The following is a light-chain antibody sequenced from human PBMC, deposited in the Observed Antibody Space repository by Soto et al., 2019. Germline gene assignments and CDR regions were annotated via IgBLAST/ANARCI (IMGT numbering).Light chain of an antibody. CDR2: EVR. J-gene: IGLJ1*01. Sequence: QSVLTQPASVSGSPGQSITISCTGTASDVGAYDYVSWYQHHPGKPPKLLIFEVRDRPSGVSNRFSGSKSGNTASLTISGLQPEDEADYFCSSSTSSSTLVSGTGTKVTVL. V-gene: IGLV2-14*01. CDR1: ASDVGAYDY. CDR3: SSSTSSSTLV.